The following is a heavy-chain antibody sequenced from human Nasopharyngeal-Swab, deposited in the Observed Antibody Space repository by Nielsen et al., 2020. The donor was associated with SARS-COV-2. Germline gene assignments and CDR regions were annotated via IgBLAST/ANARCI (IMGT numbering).Heavy chain of an antibody. J-gene: IGHJ3*02. D-gene: IGHD2-15*01. V-gene: IGHV1-2*06. CDR3: ATTGGVGVVAFDT. CDR2: ISPNRGGT. Sequence: ASVKVSCKASEDTFTDSSIHWVRQAPGQGLEWLGRISPNRGGTNYAQKFQGRVTMTRDTSIKTAYMELSRLRSDDTAVYFCATTGGVGVVAFDTWGQGTMVIVSS. CDR1: EDTFTDSS.